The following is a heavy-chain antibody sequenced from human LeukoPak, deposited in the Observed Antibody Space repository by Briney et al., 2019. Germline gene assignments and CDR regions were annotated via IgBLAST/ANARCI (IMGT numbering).Heavy chain of an antibody. CDR2: INSDGSST. D-gene: IGHD2-2*01. V-gene: IGHV3-74*01. Sequence: PGGSLRLSCAASGFTFSSYWMHWVRQAPGKGLVWVSRINSDGSSTSYADSVKGRFTISRDNAKNTLYLQMNSLRAEDTAVYYCARGTYCSSTSCYGDFDYWGQGTLVTVSS. CDR3: ARGTYCSSTSCYGDFDY. J-gene: IGHJ4*02. CDR1: GFTFSSYW.